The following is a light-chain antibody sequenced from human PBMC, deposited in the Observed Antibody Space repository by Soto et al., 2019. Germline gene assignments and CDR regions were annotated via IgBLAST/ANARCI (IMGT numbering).Light chain of an antibody. J-gene: IGLJ1*01. V-gene: IGLV2-14*01. Sequence: QSALTQPASVSGSPGQSITISCAGTSDDVGAYKYVSWYQQHPGKAPQLLIYEATNRPSGISGRFSASKPGNTASLTISGLQAEDEADYYCSSYSRNTLFVFGTGTKVTVL. CDR1: SDDVGAYKY. CDR3: SSYSRNTLFV. CDR2: EAT.